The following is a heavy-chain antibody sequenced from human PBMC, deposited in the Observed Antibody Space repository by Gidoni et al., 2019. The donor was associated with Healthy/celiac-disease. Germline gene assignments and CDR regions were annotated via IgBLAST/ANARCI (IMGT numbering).Heavy chain of an antibody. CDR1: GGSFSGYY. J-gene: IGHJ3*01. CDR3: AREGDDDYGGNPGAFV. D-gene: IGHD4-17*01. V-gene: IGHV4-34*01. CDR2: INHSGST. Sequence: QVQLQQWGAGLLKPSETLSLTCAVHGGSFSGYYWSWIRQPPGKGLEWIGEINHSGSTNYNPSLKSRVTISVDTSKNQFSLKLSSVTAADTAVYYCAREGDDDYGGNPGAFVWGQGTMVTVSS.